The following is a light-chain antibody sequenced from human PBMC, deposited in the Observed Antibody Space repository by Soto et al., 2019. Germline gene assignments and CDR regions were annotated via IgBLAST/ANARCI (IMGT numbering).Light chain of an antibody. CDR1: QGISNF. Sequence: DIQMTQSPSSLSASVGDRVTITCRASQGISNFLAWYQQKPGKGPELLIYAASTLQSGVPSRFSGSGSGTDFTLTISSLQPEDVATYFCQKYNSAPQTFGQGTKLEIK. V-gene: IGKV1-27*01. CDR2: AAS. CDR3: QKYNSAPQT. J-gene: IGKJ1*01.